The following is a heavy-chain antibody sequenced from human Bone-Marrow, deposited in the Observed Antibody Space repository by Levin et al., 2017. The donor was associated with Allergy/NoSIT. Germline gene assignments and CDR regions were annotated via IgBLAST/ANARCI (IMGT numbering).Heavy chain of an antibody. CDR1: GFTFSSYA. J-gene: IGHJ4*02. CDR3: ARTRIVGATGDY. D-gene: IGHD1-26*01. Sequence: GESLKISCAASGFTFSSYAMHWVRQAPGKGLEWVAVISYDGSNKYYADSVKGRFTISRDNSKNTLYLQMNSLRAEDTAVYYCARTRIVGATGDYWGQGTLVTVSS. V-gene: IGHV3-30-3*01. CDR2: ISYDGSNK.